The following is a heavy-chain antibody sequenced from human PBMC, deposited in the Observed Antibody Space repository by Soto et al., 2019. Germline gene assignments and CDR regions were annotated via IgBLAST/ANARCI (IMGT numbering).Heavy chain of an antibody. CDR3: ARVVGALGHWFDP. V-gene: IGHV1-18*01. Sequence: QVQLVQSGAEVKKPGASVKVSCKASGYTFTSYGLSWVRQAPGQGLEWMGRISAYNYNTNYAQKLQGRVTMTTDTCRSTAYMELRSLRCDGTAVYYWARVVGALGHWFDPWGQGTLVTVSS. D-gene: IGHD1-26*01. CDR1: GYTFTSYG. J-gene: IGHJ5*02. CDR2: ISAYNYNT.